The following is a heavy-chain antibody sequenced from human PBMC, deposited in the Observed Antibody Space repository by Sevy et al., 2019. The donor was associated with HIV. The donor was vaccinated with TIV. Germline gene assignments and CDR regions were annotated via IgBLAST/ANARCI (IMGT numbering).Heavy chain of an antibody. Sequence: SETLSLTCTVSGGSMSNYYWSWIRQPAGKGLEWIGRIYTSGSTNYNPSLKSRVTMSVDTSKNQFSLKLSSVTAADTAVYYCARDPPPYSSGWRWFDPWGQGTLVTVSS. D-gene: IGHD6-19*01. V-gene: IGHV4-4*07. CDR1: GGSMSNYY. CDR3: ARDPPPYSSGWRWFDP. J-gene: IGHJ5*02. CDR2: IYTSGST.